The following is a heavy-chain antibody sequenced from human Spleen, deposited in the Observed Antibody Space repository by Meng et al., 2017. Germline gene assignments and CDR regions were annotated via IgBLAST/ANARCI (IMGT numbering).Heavy chain of an antibody. CDR3: ARAAPQPLSYASYYFDF. CDR1: GGSISSGGYS. Sequence: QLQLPESGSGLVKPSPTLSPPFAVLGGSISSGGYSWSWVRQPPGKALEWIGYVYQSGSSYYNPSLKSRVTISLDRSKNQFSLKLNSVTAADTAVYYCARAAPQPLSYASYYFDFWGQGTLVTVSS. CDR2: VYQSGSS. J-gene: IGHJ4*02. V-gene: IGHV4-30-2*01. D-gene: IGHD2-2*01.